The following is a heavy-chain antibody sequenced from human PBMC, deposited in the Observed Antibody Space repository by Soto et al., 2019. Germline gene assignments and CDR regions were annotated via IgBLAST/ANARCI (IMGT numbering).Heavy chain of an antibody. CDR2: ISWDGGST. D-gene: IGHD6-13*01. V-gene: IGHV3-43D*03. J-gene: IGHJ6*02. CDR3: AKDSTRGRGSSRYYYYYGMDV. Sequence: GGSLRLSCAASGFTFDDYAMHWVRQAPGKGLEWVSLISWDGGSTYYADSVKGRFTISRYNSKNSLYLQMNSLRAEDPALYYCAKDSTRGRGSSRYYYYYGMDVWGQGTTVTVSS. CDR1: GFTFDDYA.